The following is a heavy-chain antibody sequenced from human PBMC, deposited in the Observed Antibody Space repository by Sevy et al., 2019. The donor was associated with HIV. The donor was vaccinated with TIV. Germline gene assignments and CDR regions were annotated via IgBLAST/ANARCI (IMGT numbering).Heavy chain of an antibody. CDR2: MKEDGSGK. Sequence: GGSLRLSCAASGFTFSVYWMSWVRQAPGKGLEWVATMKEDGSGKYYVDSVKRRFTISRDNAKNSLYLQMNSLRAEDTAVYYCGREGVGGYSYSLDYWGQGTLVTVSS. CDR1: GFTFSVYW. V-gene: IGHV3-7*01. J-gene: IGHJ4*02. CDR3: GREGVGGYSYSLDY. D-gene: IGHD5-18*01.